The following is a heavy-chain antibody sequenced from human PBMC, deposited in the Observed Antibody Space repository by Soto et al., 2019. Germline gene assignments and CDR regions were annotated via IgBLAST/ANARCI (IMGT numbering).Heavy chain of an antibody. CDR2: ISGHDGKT. Sequence: QVQLVQSGAEVKKPGASVKVSCKASGYTFINHGISWVRQAPGQGLEWVGWISGHDGKTKYARSLQGRVTMTTDTSTSTAYMELRSLTSDDTAVYYCAREGINNYNEYYFDSWGQGTVVTVSS. J-gene: IGHJ4*02. D-gene: IGHD4-4*01. CDR1: GYTFINHG. CDR3: AREGINNYNEYYFDS. V-gene: IGHV1-18*04.